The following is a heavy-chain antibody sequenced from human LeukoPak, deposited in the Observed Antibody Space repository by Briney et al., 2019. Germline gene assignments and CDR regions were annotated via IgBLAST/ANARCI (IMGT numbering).Heavy chain of an antibody. Sequence: ASVKVSCKASGGTFSSYAISWVRQAPGQGPEWMGGIIPIFGTANYAQKFQGRVTITTNESTSTAYMELSSLRSEDTAVYYCARRNGYYYDSSGYYYADYFDHWGQGTLVTVSS. D-gene: IGHD3-22*01. V-gene: IGHV1-69*05. CDR1: GGTFSSYA. CDR3: ARRNGYYYDSSGYYYADYFDH. CDR2: IIPIFGTA. J-gene: IGHJ4*02.